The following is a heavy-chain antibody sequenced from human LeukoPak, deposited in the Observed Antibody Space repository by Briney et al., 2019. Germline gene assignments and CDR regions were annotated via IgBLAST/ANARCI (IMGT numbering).Heavy chain of an antibody. CDR2: VSSSSSYT. D-gene: IGHD3-10*01. CDR3: AKGVIRGLDI. Sequence: GGSLRLSCAASGFTFSNYYMNWVRQAPGKGLEWVSYVSSSSSYTNYADSVKGRFTISRDNARNTLHLQINSLTAEDTAVYYCAKGVIRGLDIWGQGTMVTVSS. CDR1: GFTFSNYY. V-gene: IGHV3-11*05. J-gene: IGHJ3*02.